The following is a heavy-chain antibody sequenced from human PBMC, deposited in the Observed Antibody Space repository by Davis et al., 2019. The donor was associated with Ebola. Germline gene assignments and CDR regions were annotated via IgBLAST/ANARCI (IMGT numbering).Heavy chain of an antibody. Sequence: AASVKVSCKASGGTFSSYAISWVRQAPGQGLEWMGGIIPIFGTANYAQKFQGRVTITADKSTSTAYMDLSSLRSEDTAMYFCARETDNSANKFDYWGQGTLVTVSS. CDR3: ARETDNSANKFDY. J-gene: IGHJ4*02. CDR2: IIPIFGTA. CDR1: GGTFSSYA. V-gene: IGHV1-69*06. D-gene: IGHD6-25*01.